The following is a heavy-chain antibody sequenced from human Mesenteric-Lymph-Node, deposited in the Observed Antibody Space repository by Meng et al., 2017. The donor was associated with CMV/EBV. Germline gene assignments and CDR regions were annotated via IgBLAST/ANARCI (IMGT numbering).Heavy chain of an antibody. J-gene: IGHJ4*02. D-gene: IGHD2-2*01. V-gene: IGHV3-74*01. Sequence: GESLKISCAASEFTFSIYWMHWVRQAPGKVLVWVSRIKSDGSSTSYADSVKGRFTISRDNAKNTLYLQMNSLRAEDTAVYYCAKCSSSSCRYFDYWGQGTLVTVSS. CDR2: IKSDGSST. CDR1: EFTFSIYW. CDR3: AKCSSSSCRYFDY.